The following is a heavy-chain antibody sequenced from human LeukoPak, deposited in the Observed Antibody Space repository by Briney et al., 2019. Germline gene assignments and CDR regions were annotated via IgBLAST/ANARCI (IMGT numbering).Heavy chain of an antibody. D-gene: IGHD3-10*01. Sequence: ASVKVSCKASGGTFSRYAISWVRQAPGQGLEWMGGIIPIFGTANYAQKFQGRVTITADESASTAYMELSSLRSEDTAVYYCARNLYGSGSRFFDYWGQGTLVTVSS. J-gene: IGHJ4*02. V-gene: IGHV1-69*13. CDR2: IIPIFGTA. CDR1: GGTFSRYA. CDR3: ARNLYGSGSRFFDY.